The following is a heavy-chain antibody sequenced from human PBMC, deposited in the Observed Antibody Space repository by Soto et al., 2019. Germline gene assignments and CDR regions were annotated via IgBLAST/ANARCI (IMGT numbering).Heavy chain of an antibody. V-gene: IGHV3-53*01. D-gene: IGHD1-26*01. CDR1: EFTVSSNH. Sequence: LRLSCAASEFTVSSNHMNWVRQAPGKGLECVPTIYSGGSTYYADSVKGRFTISRDNSKNTLYLQMNNLRAEDTAVYYCAGRVGATNYGMDVWGQGTTVTVSS. CDR3: AGRVGATNYGMDV. CDR2: IYSGGST. J-gene: IGHJ6*02.